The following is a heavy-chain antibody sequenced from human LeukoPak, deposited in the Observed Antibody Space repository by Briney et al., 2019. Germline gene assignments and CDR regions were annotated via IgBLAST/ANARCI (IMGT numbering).Heavy chain of an antibody. CDR1: GYSFTSYW. CDR3: ARQIAAAGSPWYFDL. CDR2: IYPGDSDT. V-gene: IGHV5-51*01. Sequence: GESLEISCKGSGYSFTSYWIGWVRQMPGKGLEWMGIIYPGDSDTRYSPSFQGQVTISADKSISTAYLQWSSLKASDTAMYYCARQIAAAGSPWYFDLWGRGTLVTVSS. D-gene: IGHD6-13*01. J-gene: IGHJ2*01.